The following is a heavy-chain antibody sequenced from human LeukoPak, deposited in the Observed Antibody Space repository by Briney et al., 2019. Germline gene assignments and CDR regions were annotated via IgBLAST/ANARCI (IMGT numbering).Heavy chain of an antibody. D-gene: IGHD6-13*01. CDR2: MNPNSGNT. CDR1: GYTFTSYD. J-gene: IGHJ6*03. V-gene: IGHV1-8*01. Sequence: GASVKVSCKASGYTFTSYDINWVRQATGQGLEWMGWMNPNSGNTGYAQKFQGRVTMTRNTSISTAYMELSSLRSEDTAVYYCARGRGSSWYRSVDYYYYMDVWGKGTKVTVSS. CDR3: ARGRGSSWYRSVDYYYYMDV.